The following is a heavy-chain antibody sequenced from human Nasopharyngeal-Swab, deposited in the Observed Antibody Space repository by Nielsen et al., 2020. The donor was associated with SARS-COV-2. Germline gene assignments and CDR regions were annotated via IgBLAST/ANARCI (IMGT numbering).Heavy chain of an antibody. D-gene: IGHD6-13*01. CDR2: INHSGST. J-gene: IGHJ5*01. CDR1: GGSFSGYY. CDR3: ARGVPLYSSSWFGS. Sequence: LSCAVYGGSFSGYYWSWIRQPPGKGLEWIGEINHSGSTKSNPSLKSRVTISVDTSKNRFSLKLSSVTAADTAVYYCARGVPLYSSSWFGSWGQGTLVTVSS. V-gene: IGHV4-34*01.